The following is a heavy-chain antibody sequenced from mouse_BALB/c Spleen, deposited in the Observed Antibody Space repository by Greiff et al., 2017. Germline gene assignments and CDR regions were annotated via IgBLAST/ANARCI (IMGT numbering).Heavy chain of an antibody. J-gene: IGHJ1*01. CDR2: IDPETGGT. V-gene: IGHV1-15*01. D-gene: IGHD2-4*01. CDR3: TRKGAYYDYAYWYFDV. CDR1: GYKFTDYE. Sequence: VQLQQSGAELVRPGASVTLSCKASGYKFTDYEMHWVKQTPVHGLEWFGAIDPETGGTAYNQTFKGKATLTADKSSSTAYMELRSLTSEDSAVYYCTRKGAYYDYAYWYFDVWGAGTTVTVSS.